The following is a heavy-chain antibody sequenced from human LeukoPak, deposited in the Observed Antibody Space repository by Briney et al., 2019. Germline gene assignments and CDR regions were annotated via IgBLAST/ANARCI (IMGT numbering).Heavy chain of an antibody. V-gene: IGHV3-74*01. CDR2: INGDGRNT. CDR3: VRGVADSYGQFDN. D-gene: IGHD3-10*01. J-gene: IGHJ4*02. Sequence: GGSLRLSCAASGFDLSSHWMHWVRQAPGKGLVWLSRINGDGRNTGYADSVKGRFTISRDNAKNTLYLQMNSLRAEDTAVYYCVRGVADSYGQFDNWGQGTLVTVSS. CDR1: GFDLSSHW.